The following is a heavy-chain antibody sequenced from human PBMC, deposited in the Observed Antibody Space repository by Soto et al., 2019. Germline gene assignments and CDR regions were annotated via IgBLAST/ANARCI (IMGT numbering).Heavy chain of an antibody. D-gene: IGHD3-16*01. CDR2: ISGAGGST. CDR1: GFTFSTYL. J-gene: IGHJ4*02. Sequence: EAHVLESGGGLVQPGGSLRLSCLASGFTFSTYLMGWVRQAPGKGLEWVSGISGAGGSTSYADSVKGRFTISRDNSKNTLYLQMNSLRAEDTAVYYCTKGWGDYWGQGTRVTVSS. CDR3: TKGWGDY. V-gene: IGHV3-23*01.